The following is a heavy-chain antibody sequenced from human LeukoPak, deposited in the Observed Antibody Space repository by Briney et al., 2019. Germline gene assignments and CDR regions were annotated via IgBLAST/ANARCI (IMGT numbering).Heavy chain of an antibody. CDR3: ARDRRWRTTGYYLYHFDY. CDR1: GFTFTDFF. J-gene: IGHJ4*02. Sequence: HPGGSLRLSCVASGFTFTDFFMSWVRQAPGKGLEWVASINHNGGEKYYVDSVKGRFTISRDNAKNSLYLEMSSLRVEDTAVYYCARDRRWRTTGYYLYHFDYWGQGTLVTVSS. V-gene: IGHV3-7*01. CDR2: INHNGGEK. D-gene: IGHD3-9*01.